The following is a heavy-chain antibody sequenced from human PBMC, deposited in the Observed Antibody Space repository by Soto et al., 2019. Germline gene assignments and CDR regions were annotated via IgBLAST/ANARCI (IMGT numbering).Heavy chain of an antibody. J-gene: IGHJ4*02. V-gene: IGHV6-1*01. D-gene: IGHD4-17*01. CDR3: ARGRCSTFDY. CDR1: GDSVSSNNIA. Sequence: HVQLQQSGPGLVKPSQTLSLTCDVSGDSVSSNNIAWNWLRQSPWRGLEWLGRTYYSSKWYNEYGVSVTSLITPSLDTSKYQFSLRLNSVTPDDTAVDYCARGRCSTFDYWGQGAQVTVSS. CDR2: TYYSSKWYN.